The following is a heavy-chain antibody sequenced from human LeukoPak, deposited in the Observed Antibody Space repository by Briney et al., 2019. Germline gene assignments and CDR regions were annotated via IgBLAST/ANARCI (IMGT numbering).Heavy chain of an antibody. CDR3: AGRIGDNWNDAYYFDC. CDR2: IKHDGSEK. V-gene: IGHV3-7*02. J-gene: IGHJ4*02. Sequence: GGSLRLSCAASGFIFSSYWMSWARQAPGKGLEWVANIKHDGSEKYYVDSVKGRFTISRDNAKNSLYLQMNSLRVEDTAVYYCAGRIGDNWNDAYYFDCWGQGTLVTVSS. CDR1: GFIFSSYW. D-gene: IGHD1-1*01.